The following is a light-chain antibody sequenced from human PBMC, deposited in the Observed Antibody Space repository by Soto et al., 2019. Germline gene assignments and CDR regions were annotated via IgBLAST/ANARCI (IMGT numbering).Light chain of an antibody. J-gene: IGKJ1*01. CDR1: QSISSW. V-gene: IGKV1-5*01. CDR3: QQYISSPWT. CDR2: DAS. Sequence: DIQMTQSPSTLSASVGDRVTITCRASQSISSWLAWYQQKPGKAPKLLIYDASSLESGVPSRFSGSGFGTEFTLTISSLQPDDLATYYCQQYISSPWTFGQGTKVDIK.